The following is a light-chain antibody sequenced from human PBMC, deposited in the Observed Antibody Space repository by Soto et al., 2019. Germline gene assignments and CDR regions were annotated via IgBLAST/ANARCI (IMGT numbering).Light chain of an antibody. CDR2: EVT. CDR3: SSYTTARTYV. J-gene: IGLJ1*01. Sequence: PASVSGSPGQSITISCTGTSSDVGGYDYVSWYQQHPDKAPKFMIYEVTNRPSGVSHRFSGSKSGNTASLTISGLQAEDEADYYCSSYTTARTYVFGTGTKVTVL. CDR1: SSDVGGYDY. V-gene: IGLV2-14*01.